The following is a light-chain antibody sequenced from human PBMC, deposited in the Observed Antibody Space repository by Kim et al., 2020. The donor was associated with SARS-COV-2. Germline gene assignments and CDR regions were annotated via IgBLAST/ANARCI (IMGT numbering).Light chain of an antibody. J-gene: IGLJ2*01. Sequence: SYELTQPPSVSVSPGQTASITCSGDTLGDKYPSWYQQKPGQSPVLVIYQHNKRPSGIPERFSGSNSGNTATLTISGTQALDEADYYCQAWDRSTVFFGGGTQLTVL. CDR2: QHN. CDR3: QAWDRSTVF. CDR1: TLGDKY. V-gene: IGLV3-1*01.